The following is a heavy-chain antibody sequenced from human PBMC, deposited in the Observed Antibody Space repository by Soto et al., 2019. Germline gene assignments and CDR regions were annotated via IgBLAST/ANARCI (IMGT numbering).Heavy chain of an antibody. D-gene: IGHD6-13*01. V-gene: IGHV5-51*01. CDR3: ASSAAGTGPYNWFDP. J-gene: IGHJ5*02. Sequence: GESLKISCKGSGYSFTSYWIGWVRQMPGKGLEWMGIIYPGDSDTRYSPSFQGQVTISADKSISTAYLQWSSLKASDTAMYYCASSAAGTGPYNWFDPWGQGTLVTVSS. CDR2: IYPGDSDT. CDR1: GYSFTSYW.